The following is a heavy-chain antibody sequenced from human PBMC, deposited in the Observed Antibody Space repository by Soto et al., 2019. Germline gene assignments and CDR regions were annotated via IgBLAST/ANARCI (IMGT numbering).Heavy chain of an antibody. CDR1: GFTFSIYG. CDR3: AREGDVLRGFGEGFRGRDV. D-gene: IGHD3-10*01. CDR2: VWYDGSNK. J-gene: IGHJ6*01. Sequence: QVQLVESGGGVVQPGRSLRLSCAASGFTFSIYGMPWVRQAPGKGLERVAVVWYDGSNKYYADSVKGRFTISRDNPRNTLYMQMNSLRAEDTAVYYCAREGDVLRGFGEGFRGRDVWGQGTTVTVSS. V-gene: IGHV3-33*01.